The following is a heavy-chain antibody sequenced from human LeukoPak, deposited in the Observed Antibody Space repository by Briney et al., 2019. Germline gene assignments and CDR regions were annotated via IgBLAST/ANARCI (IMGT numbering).Heavy chain of an antibody. V-gene: IGHV4-34*01. CDR1: GGSFSGYY. CDR2: INHSGST. Sequence: SGTLSLTCAVYGGSFSGYYWSWIRQPPGKGLEWIGEINHSGSTNYNPSLKSRVTISVDTSKNQFSLKLSSVTAADTAVYYCARARPIMITFGGVKFDYWGQGTLVTVSS. D-gene: IGHD3-16*01. J-gene: IGHJ4*02. CDR3: ARARPIMITFGGVKFDY.